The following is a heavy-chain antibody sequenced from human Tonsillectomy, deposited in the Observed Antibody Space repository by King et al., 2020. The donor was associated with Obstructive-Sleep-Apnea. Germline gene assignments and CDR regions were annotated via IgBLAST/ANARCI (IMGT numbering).Heavy chain of an antibody. V-gene: IGHV3-30*02. CDR1: GFTFSSYG. CDR3: AEEAYCGGDCYPDY. Sequence: QLVQSGGGVVQPGRSLRLSCAASGFTFSSYGMHWVRQAPGKGLEWVAFIRYDGSNKYYADSVKGRFTISRDNSKNTLYLQMNSLRAEDTAVYYCAEEAYCGGDCYPDYWGQGTLVTVSS. J-gene: IGHJ4*02. CDR2: IRYDGSNK. D-gene: IGHD2-21*02.